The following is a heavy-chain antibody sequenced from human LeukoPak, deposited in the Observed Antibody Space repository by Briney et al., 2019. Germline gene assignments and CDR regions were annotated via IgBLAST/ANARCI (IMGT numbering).Heavy chain of an antibody. Sequence: GASVKVSCKASRYTFTGYYMHWVRQAPGQGLEWMGWINPNSGGTNYAQNFQGRVTMTRDTSISTAYMELSRLRSDDTAVYYCARGRRARTRYGSGSYSPGLFDYWGQGTLVTVSS. J-gene: IGHJ4*02. V-gene: IGHV1-2*02. CDR1: RYTFTGYY. CDR3: ARGRRARTRYGSGSYSPGLFDY. D-gene: IGHD3-10*01. CDR2: INPNSGGT.